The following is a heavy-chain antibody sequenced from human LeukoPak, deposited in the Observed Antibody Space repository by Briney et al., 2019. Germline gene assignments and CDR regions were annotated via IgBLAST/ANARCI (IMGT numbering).Heavy chain of an antibody. CDR1: GYTFTGYS. Sequence: ASVKVSCKASGYTFTGYSMHWVRQVPGQDLEWMGRINPNSGATNYAQKFQGRVTMTRDTSISTAYMELSSLRFDDTAIYYCAPTHYPDNSAYYDYWGQGTLVTVSS. CDR3: APTHYPDNSAYYDY. V-gene: IGHV1-2*06. CDR2: INPNSGAT. J-gene: IGHJ4*02. D-gene: IGHD3-22*01.